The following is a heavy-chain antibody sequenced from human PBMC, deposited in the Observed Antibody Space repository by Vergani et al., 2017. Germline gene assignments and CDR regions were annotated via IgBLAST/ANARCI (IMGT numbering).Heavy chain of an antibody. D-gene: IGHD6-6*01. CDR3: AKPKGYTISSGYYFDY. J-gene: IGHJ4*02. CDR2: ISSSGSTI. CDR1: GFTFSDYY. V-gene: IGHV3-11*01. Sequence: VQLVESGGGLVKPGGSLRLSCAASGFTFSDYYMSWIRQAPGKGLEWLSYISSSGSTIYYADSVKGRFTISRDNAKNSLYLQMNSLRAEDTAMYYCAKPKGYTISSGYYFDYWGQGTLVTVSS.